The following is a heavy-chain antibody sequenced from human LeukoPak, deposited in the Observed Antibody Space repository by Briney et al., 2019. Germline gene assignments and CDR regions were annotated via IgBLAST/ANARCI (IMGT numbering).Heavy chain of an antibody. J-gene: IGHJ4*02. CDR2: ISAYNDNT. CDR3: ARAGGYYYDSSGYYALDY. CDR1: GYTFTSYG. V-gene: IGHV1-18*01. D-gene: IGHD3-22*01. Sequence: VASVKVSCKASGYTFTSYGISWVRQAPGQGLEWMGWISAYNDNTNYAQKLQGRVTMTTDTSTSTAYMELRSLRSDDTAVYYCARAGGYYYDSSGYYALDYWGQGTLVTVSS.